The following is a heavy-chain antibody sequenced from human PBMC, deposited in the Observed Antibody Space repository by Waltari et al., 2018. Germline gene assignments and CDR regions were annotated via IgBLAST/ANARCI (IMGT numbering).Heavy chain of an antibody. V-gene: IGHV5-51*03. Sequence: EVQLVHSGAEVKKPGESLKISCKASGYSFTSYWIGWVCQMPGKGLEWFGIIYPCDSDTRYSPSCQGHVTISVDKSISTAYLQWSSLKASDTAMYYCARSRGPGGHIQFDYWGKGNLVTVSS. CDR1: GYSFTSYW. J-gene: IGHJ4*02. D-gene: IGHD2-8*02. CDR2: IYPCDSDT. CDR3: ARSRGPGGHIQFDY.